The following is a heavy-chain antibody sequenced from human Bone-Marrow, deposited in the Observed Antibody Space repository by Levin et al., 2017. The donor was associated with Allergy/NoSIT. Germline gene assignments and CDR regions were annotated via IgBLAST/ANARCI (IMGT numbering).Heavy chain of an antibody. CDR2: ISGSGATT. V-gene: IGHV3-23*01. Sequence: LSLTCAASGFTFRHSAMIWVRQAPGKGLEWVSRISGSGATTYYADSVKGRFTISRDKTKTLYLQMNSLRAEDTAVYYCARVMDQGNYFDYWGLGTLVTVSS. J-gene: IGHJ4*02. D-gene: IGHD2-8*01. CDR1: GFTFRHSA. CDR3: ARVMDQGNYFDY.